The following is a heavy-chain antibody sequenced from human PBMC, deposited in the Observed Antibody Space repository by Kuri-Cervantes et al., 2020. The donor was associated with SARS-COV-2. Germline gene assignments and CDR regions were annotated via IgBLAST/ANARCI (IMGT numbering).Heavy chain of an antibody. J-gene: IGHJ5*02. D-gene: IGHD3-10*01. V-gene: IGHV4-59*01. CDR2: IYYSGST. Sequence: SETLSFPCTVPGAPIIGYYWSWIRQPQGKGLEWIGYIYYSGSTNYNPSLKSRVTISVDTSKNQFSLKLSSVTAADTAVYYCARALSDLSNVLLWFGEKLRFDPWGQGTLVTVSS. CDR3: ARALSDLSNVLLWFGEKLRFDP. CDR1: GAPIIGYY.